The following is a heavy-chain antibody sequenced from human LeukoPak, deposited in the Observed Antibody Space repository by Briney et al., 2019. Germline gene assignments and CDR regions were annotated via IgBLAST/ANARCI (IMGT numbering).Heavy chain of an antibody. V-gene: IGHV1-46*01. D-gene: IGHD2-2*01. CDR1: GYTFTSCY. CDR3: ARGVGYCSSTSCYSTVQYYMDV. CDR2: INPSGGST. J-gene: IGHJ6*03. Sequence: ASVKVSCKASGYTFTSCYMHWVRQAPGQGLEWIGIINPSGGSTSYAQKFQGRVTMTRDTSTSTVYMELSSLRSEDTAVYYCARGVGYCSSTSCYSTVQYYMDVWGKGTTVTVSS.